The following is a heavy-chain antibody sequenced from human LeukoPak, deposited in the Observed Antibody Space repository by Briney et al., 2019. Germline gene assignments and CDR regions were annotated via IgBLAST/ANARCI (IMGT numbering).Heavy chain of an antibody. Sequence: ASVKVSCKASGYTFTSYGISWVRQAPGQGLEWMGWISAYNGNTNYAQKLQGRVTMTTDTSTSTAYMELRSLRSDDTAVYYCARDRDILTGYREPSFDYWGQGTLVTVSS. V-gene: IGHV1-18*01. CDR1: GYTFTSYG. CDR2: ISAYNGNT. CDR3: ARDRDILTGYREPSFDY. J-gene: IGHJ4*02. D-gene: IGHD3-9*01.